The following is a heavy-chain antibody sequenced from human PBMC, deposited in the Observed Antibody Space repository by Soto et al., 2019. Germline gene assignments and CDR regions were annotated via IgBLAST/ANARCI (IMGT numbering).Heavy chain of an antibody. CDR2: IYYSGST. V-gene: IGHV4-59*08. Sequence: QVQLQESGPGLVKPSETLSLTCTVSGGSISSYYWSWIRQPPGKGLEWIGYIYYSGSTNYNPSLKSGVTISVDTSKNQFSLKLSSVTAADTAVYYCARRYGLGSFDYWGQGTLVTVSS. D-gene: IGHD3-10*01. CDR1: GGSISSYY. J-gene: IGHJ4*02. CDR3: ARRYGLGSFDY.